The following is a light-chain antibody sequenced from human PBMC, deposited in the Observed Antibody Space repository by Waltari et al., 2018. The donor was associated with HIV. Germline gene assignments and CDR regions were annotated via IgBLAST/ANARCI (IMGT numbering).Light chain of an antibody. CDR1: RSHIGGNY. J-gene: IGLJ3*02. V-gene: IGLV1-47*01. Sequence: QSVLTQPPSASGTPGQRVTISCSGSRSHIGGNYVSWYQQLPGTAPKLLIYRNNRRPSGVPDRFSGSKSGTSASLAISGLRSEDEADYYCAAWDDSLSGLVFGGGTKLTVL. CDR2: RNN. CDR3: AAWDDSLSGLV.